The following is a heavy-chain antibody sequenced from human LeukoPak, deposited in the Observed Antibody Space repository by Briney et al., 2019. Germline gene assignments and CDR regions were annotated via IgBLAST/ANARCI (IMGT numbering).Heavy chain of an antibody. CDR1: GYILTKYW. Sequence: GESLKISCQGSGYILTKYWIAWVRQMPGKGLEWMGIIYPGDSATTYSPSFQGQVTISADKSISTAYLQWSSLKASDTAMYYCARRSPTRNWFDPWGQGTLVTVSS. J-gene: IGHJ5*02. CDR3: ARRSPTRNWFDP. CDR2: IYPGDSAT. D-gene: IGHD5-12*01. V-gene: IGHV5-51*01.